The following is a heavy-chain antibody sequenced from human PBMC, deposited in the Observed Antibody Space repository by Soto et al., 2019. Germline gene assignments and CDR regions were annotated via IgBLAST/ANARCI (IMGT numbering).Heavy chain of an antibody. Sequence: EVQLLESGGGLVQPGGSLRLSCAASGFTFSSYAMSWVRQAPGKGLEWVSAISGSGGSTYYADSVKGRFTISRDNYKNPLYLKMNSMRAEDTAVYYCAARSGSYWYFDLWGRGTLVTVSS. CDR3: AARSGSYWYFDL. J-gene: IGHJ2*01. D-gene: IGHD3-10*01. CDR2: ISGSGGST. V-gene: IGHV3-23*01. CDR1: GFTFSSYA.